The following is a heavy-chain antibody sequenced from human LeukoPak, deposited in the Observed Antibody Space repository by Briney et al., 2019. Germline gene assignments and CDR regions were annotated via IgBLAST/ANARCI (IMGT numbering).Heavy chain of an antibody. D-gene: IGHD3-9*01. Sequence: PGGSLRLSCAVSGFTFSSYGMHWVRQAPGKGLEWVAVISYDGSNKYYADSVKGRFTISRDNSKNTLYLQMNSLRAEDTAVYYCAKDDSSLLRYFVGVGNAFDIWGQGTMVTVSS. CDR3: AKDDSSLLRYFVGVGNAFDI. CDR2: ISYDGSNK. V-gene: IGHV3-30*18. CDR1: GFTFSSYG. J-gene: IGHJ3*02.